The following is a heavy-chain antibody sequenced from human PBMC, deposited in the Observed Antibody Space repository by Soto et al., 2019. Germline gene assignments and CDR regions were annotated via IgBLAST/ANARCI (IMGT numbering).Heavy chain of an antibody. D-gene: IGHD5-18*01. CDR2: ISGSGGST. J-gene: IGHJ5*02. CDR1: VFTFSSYA. CDR3: AKDGAPPQIKLWSPYNWFHA. Sequence: GGSLRLSCAASVFTFSSYAMSWVRHAPGKWLEWVSAISGSGGSTYYADSVKGRFTISRDNSKNTLYLQMKSLRAEDTAVYYCAKDGAPPQIKLWSPYNWFHALGQGTPVTLSS. V-gene: IGHV3-23*01.